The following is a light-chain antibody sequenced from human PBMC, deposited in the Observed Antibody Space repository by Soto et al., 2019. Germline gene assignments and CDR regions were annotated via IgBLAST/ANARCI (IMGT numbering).Light chain of an antibody. CDR1: QDIRRY. J-gene: IGKJ4*01. V-gene: IGKV1-33*01. Sequence: DIHMTQSPSSLSASVGDRVTITCRASQDIRRYLNWFQQRPGKAPKLLIYDASNLETGVPSRFSGSGSGTHFTLTIISLQPEAFATYYCQQFESLPSFGGGTNLDLK. CDR2: DAS. CDR3: QQFESLPS.